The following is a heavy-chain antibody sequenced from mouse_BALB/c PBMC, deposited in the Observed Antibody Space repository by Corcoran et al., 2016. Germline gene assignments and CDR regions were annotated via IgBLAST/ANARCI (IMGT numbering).Heavy chain of an antibody. D-gene: IGHD2-1*01. CDR2: INPNNGGT. Sequence: EVQLQQSGHELVKPGASVKMSCKASGYTFTSYVMHWVKQKPGQGLEWIGYINPNNGGTIYNQKFKGKATLTVYKSSSTAYMELRSLTSEDTAVYYCARGGNYGLYYAMYYWGQGTSVTVSS. CDR3: ARGGNYGLYYAMYY. V-gene: IGHV1-18*01. CDR1: GYTFTSYV. J-gene: IGHJ4*01.